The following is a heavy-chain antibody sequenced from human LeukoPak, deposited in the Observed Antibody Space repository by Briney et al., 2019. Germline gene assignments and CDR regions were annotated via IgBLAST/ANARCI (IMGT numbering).Heavy chain of an antibody. CDR2: INHSGST. CDR1: GYSIGSSYY. V-gene: IGHV4-38-2*02. D-gene: IGHD3-16*01. Sequence: SETLSLTCTVSGYSIGSSYYWGWIRQPPGKGLEWIGEINHSGSTNYNPSLKSRVTISVDTSKNQFSLKLSSVTAADTAVYYCARLTGGGSRGFDYWGQGTLVTVSS. CDR3: ARLTGGGSRGFDY. J-gene: IGHJ4*02.